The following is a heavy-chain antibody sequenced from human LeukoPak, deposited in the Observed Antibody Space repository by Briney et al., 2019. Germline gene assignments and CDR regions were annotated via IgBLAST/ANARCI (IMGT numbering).Heavy chain of an antibody. V-gene: IGHV1-2*02. Sequence: ASVKVSCKASGYTFTSYGISWVRQAPGQGLEWMGWINPNSGGTNYAQKFQGRVTMTRDTSISTAYMELSRLRSDDTAVYYCAREAVAGPYFDYWGQGTLVTVSS. D-gene: IGHD6-19*01. J-gene: IGHJ4*02. CDR2: INPNSGGT. CDR1: GYTFTSYG. CDR3: AREAVAGPYFDY.